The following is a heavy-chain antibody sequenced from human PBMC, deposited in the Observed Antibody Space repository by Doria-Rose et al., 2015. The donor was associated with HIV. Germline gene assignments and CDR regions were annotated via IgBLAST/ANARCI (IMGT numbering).Heavy chain of an antibody. Sequence: QVTLKESGPALVKPTETLTLTCTVSGVSLSSPGMGVSWIRQPPGKALEWRANIFSDDERSYKTSLKSRLTISRGTSKSQVVLTMTDMDPVDTATYYCARIKSSRWYHKYYFDFWGQGTLVIVSA. CDR1: GVSLSSPGMG. CDR2: IFSDDER. D-gene: IGHD6-13*01. CDR3: ARIKSSRWYHKYYFDF. J-gene: IGHJ4*02. V-gene: IGHV2-26*01.